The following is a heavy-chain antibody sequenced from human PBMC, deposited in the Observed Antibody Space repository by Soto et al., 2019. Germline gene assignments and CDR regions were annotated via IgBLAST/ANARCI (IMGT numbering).Heavy chain of an antibody. J-gene: IGHJ6*02. D-gene: IGHD1-26*01. V-gene: IGHV3-23*01. CDR3: AVWEHWVSNCYYYGLDV. CDR2: IPGSGYTT. CDR1: GLTFDKYA. Sequence: GGSLRLSCTVSGLTFDKYAMSWVRQAPGKGLQWVSTIPGSGYTTYYADSVKGRFTISRDNSKSTLHLQMNSLRAEDTAIYYCAVWEHWVSNCYYYGLDVWGQGTTVTVSS.